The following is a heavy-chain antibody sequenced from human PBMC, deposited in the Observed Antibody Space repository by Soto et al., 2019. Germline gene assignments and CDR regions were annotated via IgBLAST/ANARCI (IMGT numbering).Heavy chain of an antibody. V-gene: IGHV2-5*02. D-gene: IGHD3-3*01. CDR1: GFSLTTSGVG. J-gene: IGHJ4*02. Sequence: QITLNESGPTQVKPRQTLTLTCTFSGFSLTTSGVGVGWIRQSPGKAPEWLALIYWDDDKRYSPSLKSRLTITKEPSQNQVVPAMADLDPADTATYYCAARVLRTVFGLVTTTAIYFDFWGQGTPVAVSS. CDR3: AARVLRTVFGLVTTTAIYFDF. CDR2: IYWDDDK.